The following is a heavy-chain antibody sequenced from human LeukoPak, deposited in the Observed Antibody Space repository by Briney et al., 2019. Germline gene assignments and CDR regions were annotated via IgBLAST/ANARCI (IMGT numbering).Heavy chain of an antibody. D-gene: IGHD3-10*01. V-gene: IGHV3-53*01. Sequence: GGSLRLSCTASDSSVSANYMTWVRQAPGEGLECVSVTYTGGTTYYADSLRGRFTVSRDNSKNTLYLQMSSLTAEDTAVYYCARAINIFAYGAFDIWGQGTVVTVSS. CDR2: TYTGGTT. J-gene: IGHJ3*02. CDR1: DSSVSANY. CDR3: ARAINIFAYGAFDI.